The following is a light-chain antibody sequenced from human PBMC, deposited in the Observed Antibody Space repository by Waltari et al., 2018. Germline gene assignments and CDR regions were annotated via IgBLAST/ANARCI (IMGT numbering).Light chain of an antibody. J-gene: IGLJ1*01. Sequence: QSALTPPASVSGSPGQSITISCTGTSSDIDGYNSLSWYQQHPGKAPKLLMYDVSHRPSGVSNRFSGSKSDNTASLTISGLQAEDEADYYCSSYTRRTTYVFGTGTKVTVL. CDR1: SSDIDGYNS. V-gene: IGLV2-14*03. CDR2: DVS. CDR3: SSYTRRTTYV.